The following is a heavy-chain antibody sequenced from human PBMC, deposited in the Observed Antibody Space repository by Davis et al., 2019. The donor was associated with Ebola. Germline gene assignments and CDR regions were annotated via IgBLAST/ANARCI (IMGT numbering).Heavy chain of an antibody. CDR2: IIPIFGTA. Sequence: SVKVSCKASGGTFSSYAISWVRQAPGQGLEWMGGIIPIFGTANYAQKFQGRVTITADESTSTAYMELSSLRSEDTAVYYCARDRRTKGSGYYYYYYGMDVWGKGTTVTVSS. D-gene: IGHD3-22*01. V-gene: IGHV1-69*13. CDR3: ARDRRTKGSGYYYYYYGMDV. J-gene: IGHJ6*04. CDR1: GGTFSSYA.